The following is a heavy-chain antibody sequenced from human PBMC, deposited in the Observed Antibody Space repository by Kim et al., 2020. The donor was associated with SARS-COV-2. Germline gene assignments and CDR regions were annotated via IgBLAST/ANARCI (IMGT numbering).Heavy chain of an antibody. V-gene: IGHV3-66*02. CDR3: ASRDSGSYPTTYYYYGMDV. J-gene: IGHJ6*02. D-gene: IGHD3-10*01. CDR1: GFTVSSNY. CDR2: IYSGGST. Sequence: GGSLRLSCAASGFTVSSNYMSWVRQAPGKGLEWVSVIYSGGSTYYADSVKGRFTISRDNSKNTLYLQMNSLRAEDTAVYYCASRDSGSYPTTYYYYGMDVWGQGTTVTVSS.